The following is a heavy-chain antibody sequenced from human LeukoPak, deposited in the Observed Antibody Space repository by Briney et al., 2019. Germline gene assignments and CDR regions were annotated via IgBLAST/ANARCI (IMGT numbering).Heavy chain of an antibody. CDR2: IKSKTEGGTTT. J-gene: IGHJ3*02. CDR1: GFTFSNAW. CDR3: AKDTEYDWGHAFDI. Sequence: PGGSLRLSCAASGFTFSNAWMSWVRQAPGKGLEWVGRIKSKTEGGTTTDYAAPVKGRFTISRDDSKNTLYLQMNSLKTGDTAVYYCAKDTEYDWGHAFDIWGQGTMISVSS. D-gene: IGHD3-16*01. V-gene: IGHV3-15*01.